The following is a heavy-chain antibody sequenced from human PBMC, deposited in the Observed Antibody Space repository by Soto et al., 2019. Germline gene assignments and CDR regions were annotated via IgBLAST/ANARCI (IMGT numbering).Heavy chain of an antibody. CDR1: GYTFTSYG. J-gene: IGHJ4*02. D-gene: IGHD1-1*01. CDR2: ISAHNGNT. V-gene: IGHV1-18*01. CDR3: ARGRYGDY. Sequence: QVHLVQSGAEVKKPGASVKVSCKGSGYTFTSYGITWVRQAPGQGLEWMGWISAHNGNTDYAQKLQGRVNVTRDTSTSPDYMELRSLRSDDTTVSYCARGRYGDYWGQGALVTVS.